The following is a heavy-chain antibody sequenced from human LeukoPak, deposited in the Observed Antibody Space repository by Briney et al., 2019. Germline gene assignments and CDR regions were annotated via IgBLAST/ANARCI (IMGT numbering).Heavy chain of an antibody. V-gene: IGHV1-69*01. Sequence: SVTVSCTASGGTFSSYAISWVRQAPGQGLEWMGGIIPIFGTADYAQKFQGRVTITADESTSTAYMELSSLRSEDTAVYYCARSGRIAAAWNYWGQGTLVTVSS. CDR3: ARSGRIAAAWNY. CDR2: IIPIFGTA. D-gene: IGHD6-13*01. J-gene: IGHJ4*02. CDR1: GGTFSSYA.